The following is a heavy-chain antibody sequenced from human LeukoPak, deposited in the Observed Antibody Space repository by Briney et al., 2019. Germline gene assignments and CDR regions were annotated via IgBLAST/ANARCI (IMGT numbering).Heavy chain of an antibody. CDR3: VRGMGVSMLYYFDY. CDR2: LYNDGTT. Sequence: GGSLRLSCAASGLRVSSNYMSWVRQAPGKGLEWVSVLYNDGTTYYADSVKGRFTISRDNSKNTLYLQMNSLRAEDTAVYYCVRGMGVSMLYYFDYWGEETLVTVSA. J-gene: IGHJ4*02. D-gene: IGHD3-10*01. CDR1: GLRVSSNY. V-gene: IGHV3-66*02.